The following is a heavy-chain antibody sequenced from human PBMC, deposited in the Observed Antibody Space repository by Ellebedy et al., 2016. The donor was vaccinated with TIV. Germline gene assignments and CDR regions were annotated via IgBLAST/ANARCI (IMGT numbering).Heavy chain of an antibody. CDR1: GFALVDY. CDR3: AKDYRNKGFEI. Sequence: GESLKISCIASGFALVDYMSWIRQAPGKGLESISYISGDGTFTSYTNSVKGRFTVSRDNAKNSLYLQMNSLRADDTAVYYCAKDYRNKGFEIWGQGTMVTVSS. V-gene: IGHV3-11*01. CDR2: ISGDGTFT. J-gene: IGHJ3*02. D-gene: IGHD3-16*01.